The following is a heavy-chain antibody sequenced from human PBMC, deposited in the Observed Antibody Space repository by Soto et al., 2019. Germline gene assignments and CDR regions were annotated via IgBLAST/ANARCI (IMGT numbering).Heavy chain of an antibody. CDR3: ARQGRDYSNGYYYYGMDV. J-gene: IGHJ6*02. D-gene: IGHD4-4*01. Sequence: GESLKISCNGSGYSFTIYCISLVLQMPGKGLEWMGRIDPSDSYTNYSPSFQGHVTISADKSISTAYLQWSSLKASDTAMYYCARQGRDYSNGYYYYGMDVWGQGTTVTVSS. V-gene: IGHV5-10-1*01. CDR2: IDPSDSYT. CDR1: GYSFTIYC.